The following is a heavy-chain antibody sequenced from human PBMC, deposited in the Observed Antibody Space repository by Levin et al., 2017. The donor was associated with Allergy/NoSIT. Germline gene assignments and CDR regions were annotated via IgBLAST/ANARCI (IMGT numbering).Heavy chain of an antibody. V-gene: IGHV3-30*18. D-gene: IGHD1-20*01. J-gene: IGHJ4*02. CDR1: GFTFRSYG. CDR2: ISYDASKQ. Sequence: GGSLRLSCAASGFTFRSYGMHWVRQAPGKGLEWVAIISYDASKQYYADSVKGRFTISRDNSKNTFFLQMNSLRAEDTAVYYCAKGAERYNWATFDYWGQGTLVTVSS. CDR3: AKGAERYNWATFDY.